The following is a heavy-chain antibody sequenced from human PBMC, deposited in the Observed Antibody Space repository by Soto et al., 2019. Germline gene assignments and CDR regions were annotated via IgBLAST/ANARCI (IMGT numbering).Heavy chain of an antibody. V-gene: IGHV3-30-3*01. D-gene: IGHD6-13*01. CDR2: MSYDGSNK. Sequence: QVQLVESGGGVVQPGRSLRLSCAASGFIFSSYAMHWVRQAPGKGLEWVALMSYDGSNKYYADSVKGRFTISRDNSDNTLYLQMNSLRADDTAVYYCAREDEYSSSNPYYGMDVWGQGTTVTVSS. J-gene: IGHJ6*02. CDR3: AREDEYSSSNPYYGMDV. CDR1: GFIFSSYA.